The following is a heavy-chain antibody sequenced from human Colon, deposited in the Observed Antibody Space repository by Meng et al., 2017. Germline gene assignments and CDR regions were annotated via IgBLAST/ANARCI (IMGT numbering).Heavy chain of an antibody. CDR1: GFTFSDYA. CDR2: ITASGGIT. CDR3: AKADWIVVSWFDP. D-gene: IGHD3-22*01. Sequence: LVGSGGGLVQSGGSLRLTCAASGFTFSDYAMGWVRLAPGKGLEWAALITASGGITYHAESLKGRFTISRDNVKNTLDLQMDSLRAEDTALYYCAKADWIVVSWFDPWARESWSPSPQ. J-gene: IGHJ5*02. V-gene: IGHV3-23*04.